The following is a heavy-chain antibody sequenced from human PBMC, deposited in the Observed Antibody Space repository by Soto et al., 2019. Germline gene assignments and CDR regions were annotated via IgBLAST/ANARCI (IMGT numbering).Heavy chain of an antibody. D-gene: IGHD6-13*01. CDR2: VSGNNGNT. V-gene: IGHV1-18*01. Sequence: ASVKVSCKVAGYTFNGYGISWMRQAPGQGLEWMGWVSGNNGNTKYAEKYQGRVTMTIDTSISTAYMELSSLRSEDTAVYYCARIAAAGITYYYCYMDVWGKGTTVTGSS. CDR1: GYTFNGYG. CDR3: ARIAAAGITYYYCYMDV. J-gene: IGHJ6*03.